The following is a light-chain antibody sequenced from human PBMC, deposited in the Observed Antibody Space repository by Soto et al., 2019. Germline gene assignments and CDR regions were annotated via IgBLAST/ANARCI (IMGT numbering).Light chain of an antibody. Sequence: EIVMTQSPATLSVSPGERATLSCRASQSVSSGFLAWYQQKPGQAPRLLIFDASNRATGIPVRFSGSGSGTDFTLTISSLEPEDFTVYYCQQHSNWPLTFGGGTRVEIK. CDR3: QQHSNWPLT. CDR1: QSVSSGF. J-gene: IGKJ4*01. CDR2: DAS. V-gene: IGKV3-11*01.